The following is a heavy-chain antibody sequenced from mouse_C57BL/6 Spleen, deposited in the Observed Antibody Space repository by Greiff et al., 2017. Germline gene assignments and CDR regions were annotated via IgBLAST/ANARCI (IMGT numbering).Heavy chain of an antibody. CDR1: GYTFTSYW. J-gene: IGHJ4*01. V-gene: IGHV1-69*01. D-gene: IGHD2-5*01. CDR3: ARSSNYGAMDD. Sequence: VQLQQPGAELVMPGASVKLSCKASGYTFTSYWMHWVKQRPGQGLEWIGEIDPSDSYTNSNQKFKGKSTLTVDKASSTAYMQLSSLTSEDSAVYYCARSSNYGAMDDWGQGTSGTVSS. CDR2: IDPSDSYT.